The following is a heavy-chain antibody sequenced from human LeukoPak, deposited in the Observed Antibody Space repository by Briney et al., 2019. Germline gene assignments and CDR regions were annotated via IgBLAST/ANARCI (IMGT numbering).Heavy chain of an antibody. CDR1: GFTFDDYG. CDR2: INWNGGST. D-gene: IGHD5-12*01. V-gene: IGHV3-20*04. J-gene: IGHJ6*03. Sequence: GGSLRLSCAASGFTFDDYGMSWVRQAPGKGLEGVSGINWNGGSTGYADSLKGRFTVSRDNAKKSLYLQMNSLRAEDTAFYYCARGLARIVGYSGYDFDFYYMDVWGKGTTVTVSS. CDR3: ARGLARIVGYSGYDFDFYYMDV.